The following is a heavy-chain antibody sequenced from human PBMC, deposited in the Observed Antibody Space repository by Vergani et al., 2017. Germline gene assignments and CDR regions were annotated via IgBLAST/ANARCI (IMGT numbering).Heavy chain of an antibody. Sequence: QVQLVESAGGVVQPGGSLRLSCAASGFTFSNFGMHWIRQAPGKGLEWLAYIGKHGINTRYRDAVKGGFTVSRDNTKDILYLHMDSLRSEDTALYYCAKYLRDSTDGLPDSWGPGTLVIVSS. D-gene: IGHD2-21*02. J-gene: IGHJ4*02. CDR2: IGKHGINT. CDR3: AKYLRDSTDGLPDS. V-gene: IGHV3-30*02. CDR1: GFTFSNFG.